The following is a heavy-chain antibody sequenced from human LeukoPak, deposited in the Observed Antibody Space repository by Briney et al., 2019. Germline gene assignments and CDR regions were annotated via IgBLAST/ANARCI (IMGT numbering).Heavy chain of an antibody. Sequence: SETLSLTCTVSGGSISSYYWSWIRQPPGKGLEWIGYIYYSGSTNYNPSLESRVTISVDTSKNQFSLKLSSVTAADTAVYYCARRGYSYGYLDYWGQGTLVTVSS. D-gene: IGHD5-18*01. V-gene: IGHV4-59*08. J-gene: IGHJ4*02. CDR3: ARRGYSYGYLDY. CDR2: IYYSGST. CDR1: GGSISSYY.